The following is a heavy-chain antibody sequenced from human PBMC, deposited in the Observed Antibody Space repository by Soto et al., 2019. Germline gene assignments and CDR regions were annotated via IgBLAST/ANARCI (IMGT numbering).Heavy chain of an antibody. D-gene: IGHD3-10*01. CDR1: GFTFDDYA. CDR2: ISWNSGSI. V-gene: IGHV3-9*01. Sequence: EVQLVESGGGLVQPGRSLRLSCAASGFTFDDYAMHWVRQAPGKGLERVSGISWNSGSIGYADSVTGRFTISRDNAKNAHYLQRNSLRAEDTALYYCAKDMYYYDSGSYIAFDIWGQGTMVTVS. CDR3: AKDMYYYDSGSYIAFDI. J-gene: IGHJ3*02.